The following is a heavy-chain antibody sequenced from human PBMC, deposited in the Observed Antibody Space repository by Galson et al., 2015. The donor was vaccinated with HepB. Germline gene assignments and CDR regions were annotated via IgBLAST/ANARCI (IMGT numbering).Heavy chain of an antibody. CDR3: AREAAEDGMDV. J-gene: IGHJ6*02. V-gene: IGHV3-13*04. CDR1: GFTFSSYD. D-gene: IGHD6-13*01. Sequence: SLRLSCAASGFTFSSYDMHWVRQATGKGLEWVSAIGTAGDTYYPGSVKDRFTISRENAKNSLYLQMNSLRAGDTAVYYCAREAAEDGMDVWGQGTTVTVSS. CDR2: IGTAGDT.